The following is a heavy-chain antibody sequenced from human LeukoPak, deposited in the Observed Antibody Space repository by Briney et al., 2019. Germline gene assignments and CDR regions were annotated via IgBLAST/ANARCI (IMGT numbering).Heavy chain of an antibody. Sequence: GGSLRLSCAASGFTFSNYAMRWVRQAPGKGLEWLSTISGSGGSTYYADSVKGRFTISRDNSKNTVYLQMKSLRVEATAVYYCAKGLSAAGDYYFDYWGQGALVTVSS. CDR2: ISGSGGST. J-gene: IGHJ4*02. V-gene: IGHV3-23*01. D-gene: IGHD2-21*01. CDR3: AKGLSAAGDYYFDY. CDR1: GFTFSNYA.